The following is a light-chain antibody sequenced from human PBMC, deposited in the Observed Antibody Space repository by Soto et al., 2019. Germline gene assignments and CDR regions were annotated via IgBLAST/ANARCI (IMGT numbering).Light chain of an antibody. J-gene: IGLJ1*01. CDR1: SSDVGGYNY. Sequence: QSALTQPPSASGSPGQSVAISCTGTSSDVGGYNYVSWYQLHPGKAPKLMIHEVSERPSGVSNRFSGSKSGNTASLTISGLQAEDEADYYCASYVTGNTYVFGSGTKVTVL. CDR2: EVS. V-gene: IGLV2-8*01. CDR3: ASYVTGNTYV.